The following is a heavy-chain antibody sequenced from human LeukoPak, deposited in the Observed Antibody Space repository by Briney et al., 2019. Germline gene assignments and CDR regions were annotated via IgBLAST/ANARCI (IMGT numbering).Heavy chain of an antibody. V-gene: IGHV4-39*01. CDR3: ARQSSGYYYGWFDP. CDR1: GGSILDSTYY. D-gene: IGHD3-22*01. Sequence: PSETLSLTCTVSGGSILDSTYYWAWIRQPPGKGLEWIATIFYTGNTHYNPSLKSRVTMSVDTVKNQFSLKLNSVTAADTAVYYCARQSSGYYYGWFDPWGQGTLVTVSS. J-gene: IGHJ5*02. CDR2: IFYTGNT.